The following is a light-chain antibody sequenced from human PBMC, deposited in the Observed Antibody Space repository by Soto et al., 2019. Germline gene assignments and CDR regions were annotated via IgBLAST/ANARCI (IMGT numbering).Light chain of an antibody. J-gene: IGKJ5*01. CDR3: QQSYSSPNT. Sequence: DIQMTQSPSSLSASVGDRVTITCRASQSVTSYLNWYQQKPGKAPHLLIYAASSLQSGVPSRFSGSGYGTDFTLTISSLQSEDFATYYCQQSYSSPNTFGQGTRLDIQ. CDR2: AAS. V-gene: IGKV1-39*01. CDR1: QSVTSY.